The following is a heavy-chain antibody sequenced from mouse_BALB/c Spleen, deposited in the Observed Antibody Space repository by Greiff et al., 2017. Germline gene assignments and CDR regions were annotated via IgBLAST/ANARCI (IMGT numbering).Heavy chain of an antibody. D-gene: IGHD1-1*01. V-gene: IGHV14-3*02. Sequence: EVQLQQSGAELVKPGASVKLSCTASGFNIKDTYMHWVKQRPEQGLEWIGRIDPANGNTKYDPKFQGKATITADTSSNTAYLQLSSLTSEDTAVYYCARAILRAWFAYWGQGTLVTVSA. CDR1: GFNIKDTY. CDR2: IDPANGNT. CDR3: ARAILRAWFAY. J-gene: IGHJ3*01.